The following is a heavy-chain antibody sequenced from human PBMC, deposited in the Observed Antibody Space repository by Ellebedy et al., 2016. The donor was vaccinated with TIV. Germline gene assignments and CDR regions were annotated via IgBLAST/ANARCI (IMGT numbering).Heavy chain of an antibody. Sequence: SETLSLTXTVSGGSFSSYYWSWIRQSAGKGLEWIGRIFMSGSTTYNPSLKNRVTMSVDASTTQLSLNLSSVTAADTAVYFCARLRQSRDRSHWYFDLWGRGTLVNVSS. D-gene: IGHD1-14*01. J-gene: IGHJ2*01. CDR2: IFMSGST. V-gene: IGHV4-4*07. CDR3: ARLRQSRDRSHWYFDL. CDR1: GGSFSSYY.